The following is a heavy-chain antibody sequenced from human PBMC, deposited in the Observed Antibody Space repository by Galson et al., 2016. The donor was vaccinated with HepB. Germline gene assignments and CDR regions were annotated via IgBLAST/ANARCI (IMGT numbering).Heavy chain of an antibody. CDR1: GFTFSSYA. J-gene: IGHJ6*02. CDR3: AKSLLGVTLVSYYYGMDV. V-gene: IGHV3-23*01. D-gene: IGHD2-21*02. Sequence: CAASGFTFSSYAMSWVRQAPGKGLEWVSGISGRGGSTYYADSVEGRFTISRDNSKNTLCLQMKSLRAEDTAVYYCAKSLLGVTLVSYYYGMDVWGQGTTVTVSS. CDR2: ISGRGGST.